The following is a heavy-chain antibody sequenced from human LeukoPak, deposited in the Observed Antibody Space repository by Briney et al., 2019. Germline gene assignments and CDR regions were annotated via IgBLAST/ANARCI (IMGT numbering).Heavy chain of an antibody. CDR3: ARDPYYYGSGIGVRYFDL. D-gene: IGHD3-10*01. CDR1: GYTFTSYG. Sequence: EASVKVSCKSSGYTFTSYGISWVRQAPGQGLEWLGWISTYNGNTDYAQELQGRVTMTPDTSTSTAYMELRSLRSDDTAVYYCARDPYYYGSGIGVRYFDLWGRGTLVTVSS. J-gene: IGHJ2*01. V-gene: IGHV1-18*01. CDR2: ISTYNGNT.